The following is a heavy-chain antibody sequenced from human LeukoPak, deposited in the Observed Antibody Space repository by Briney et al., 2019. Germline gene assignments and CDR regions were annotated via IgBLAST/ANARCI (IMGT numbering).Heavy chain of an antibody. CDR1: GGSISSSSYY. J-gene: IGHJ3*02. CDR3: ARHEGGSSGWYSEVAFDI. CDR2: IYYSGST. D-gene: IGHD6-19*01. V-gene: IGHV4-39*01. Sequence: SETLSLTCTVSGGSISSSSYYWGWIRQPPGKGLEWIGSIYYSGSTYYNPSLKSRVTISVDTSKNQFSLKLSSVTAADTAVYYCARHEGGSSGWYSEVAFDIWGQGTMVTVSS.